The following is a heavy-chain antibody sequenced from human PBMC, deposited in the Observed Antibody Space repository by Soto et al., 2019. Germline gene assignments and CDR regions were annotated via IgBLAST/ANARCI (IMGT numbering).Heavy chain of an antibody. V-gene: IGHV6-1*01. Sequence: SQTLSLTCVISGDSVSSNSAAWNWIRQSPPRGLEWLGRTYYRSKWYNDYAVSVKSRITINPDTSKNQFSLQLNSVTPEDTAVYYCARVPLIAVPPPGAFDIWGQGTMVTVSS. CDR3: ARVPLIAVPPPGAFDI. CDR2: TYYRSKWYN. D-gene: IGHD6-19*01. J-gene: IGHJ3*02. CDR1: GDSVSSNSAA.